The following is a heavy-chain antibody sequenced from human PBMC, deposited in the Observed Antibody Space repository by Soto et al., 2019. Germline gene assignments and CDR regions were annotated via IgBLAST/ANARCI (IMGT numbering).Heavy chain of an antibody. Sequence: VASVKVSCKASGGTFSSYAISWVRQAPGQGLEWMGGIIPIFGTANYAQKFQGRVTITADESTSTAYMELSSLRSEDTAVYYCARIGRIQLWLPFDYWGQGTLVTVSS. CDR2: IIPIFGTA. J-gene: IGHJ4*02. D-gene: IGHD5-18*01. V-gene: IGHV1-69*13. CDR3: ARIGRIQLWLPFDY. CDR1: GGTFSSYA.